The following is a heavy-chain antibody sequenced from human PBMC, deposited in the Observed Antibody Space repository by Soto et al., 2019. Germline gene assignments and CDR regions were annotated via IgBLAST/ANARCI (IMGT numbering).Heavy chain of an antibody. V-gene: IGHV4-31*03. J-gene: IGHJ4*02. D-gene: IGHD2-8*01. CDR3: ARAMANYFDY. CDR2: IRDSGRT. CDR1: GGSVSSDDYS. Sequence: QVQLQESGPGLVKPSQTLSVTCTVSGGSVSSDDYSWSWIRQHPGKGLEWIRYIRDSGRTYYNPSLEGRVTISVDTSKNQFSLRLRSVTAADTAVYYCARAMANYFDYWGQGTLVTASS.